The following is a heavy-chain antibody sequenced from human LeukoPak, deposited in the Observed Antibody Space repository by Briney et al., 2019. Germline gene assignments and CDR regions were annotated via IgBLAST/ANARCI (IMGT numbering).Heavy chain of an antibody. V-gene: IGHV1-69*04. CDR2: IIPIFGIA. Sequence: SVKVSCKASGGTFSSYAISWVRQAPGQGLEWMGRIIPIFGIANYAQKFQGRVTITADKSTSTAYMELSSLRSEDTAVCYCASLYDSNDYWGQGTLVTVSS. J-gene: IGHJ4*02. CDR3: ASLYDSNDY. CDR1: GGTFSSYA. D-gene: IGHD3-3*01.